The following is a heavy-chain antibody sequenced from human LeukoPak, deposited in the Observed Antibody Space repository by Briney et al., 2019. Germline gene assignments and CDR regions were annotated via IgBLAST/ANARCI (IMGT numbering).Heavy chain of an antibody. Sequence: SETLSLTCTVSGGSISSGSYYWSWIRQPAGKGLEWIGRIYTSGSTNYNPSLKSRVTISVDTSKNQFSLKLSSVTAADTAVYYCARDLYYDFWSGYYRPWGQGTLVTVSS. V-gene: IGHV4-61*02. D-gene: IGHD3-3*01. CDR3: ARDLYYDFWSGYYRP. CDR2: IYTSGST. J-gene: IGHJ5*02. CDR1: GGSISSGSYY.